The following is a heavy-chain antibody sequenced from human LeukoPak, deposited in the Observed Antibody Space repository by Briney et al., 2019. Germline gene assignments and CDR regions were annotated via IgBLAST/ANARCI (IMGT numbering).Heavy chain of an antibody. CDR1: GFTFSSYV. CDR2: ISGSGSGT. V-gene: IGHV3-23*01. D-gene: IGHD2-2*01. CDR3: AKGGGSYTTCYVN. J-gene: IGHJ4*02. Sequence: PGGSLRFSCAASGFTFSSYVMSWVRQAPGKGLEWVSAISGSGSGTYYADSVKGRFTISRDNSKNTLYLQMNNLRAEDTALYYCAKGGGSYTTCYVNWGQGTLVTVSS.